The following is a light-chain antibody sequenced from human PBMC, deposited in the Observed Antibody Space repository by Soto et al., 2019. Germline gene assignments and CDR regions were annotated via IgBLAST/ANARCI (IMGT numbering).Light chain of an antibody. CDR1: QSLLHSNGYNY. V-gene: IGKV2-28*01. J-gene: IGKJ1*01. CDR3: MQALQTRT. Sequence: DIVMTQSPLSLSVTPGEPASISCRSSQSLLHSNGYNYLDWYLQKPGQSPQLLIYFVSNRASGVPDRFSGSGSGTDFTLKISRVEPEDVGVYYCMQALQTRTFXQGTKV. CDR2: FVS.